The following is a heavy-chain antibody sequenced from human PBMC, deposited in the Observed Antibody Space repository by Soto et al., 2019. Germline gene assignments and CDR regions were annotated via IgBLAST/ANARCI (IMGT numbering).Heavy chain of an antibody. V-gene: IGHV1-2*02. CDR1: GGTFSSYA. CDR2: IIPDSGGT. Sequence: QVQLVQSGAEVKKPGSSVKVSCKASGGTFSSYAISWVRQAPGQGLEWMGGIIPDSGGTKSAQQFQGRVTMTRDTSITTAYMELSRLKFDDTAVFYCARGKEIADYWNFDLWGRGTLVTVSS. D-gene: IGHD2-15*01. J-gene: IGHJ2*01. CDR3: ARGKEIADYWNFDL.